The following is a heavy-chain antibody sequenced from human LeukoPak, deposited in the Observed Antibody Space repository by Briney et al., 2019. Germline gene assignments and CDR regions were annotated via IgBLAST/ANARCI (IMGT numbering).Heavy chain of an antibody. V-gene: IGHV3-74*01. J-gene: IGHJ4*02. Sequence: GGSLRLSCAASGFTFSSYWMHWVRQAPGKGLVWVSRINTNGSTTSYADSVKGRFTISRDNAKNTLYLHMDSLRAEDTAVYFCTRGGVDYWGQGTLVTVSS. CDR3: TRGGVDY. CDR1: GFTFSSYW. D-gene: IGHD3-10*01. CDR2: INTNGSTT.